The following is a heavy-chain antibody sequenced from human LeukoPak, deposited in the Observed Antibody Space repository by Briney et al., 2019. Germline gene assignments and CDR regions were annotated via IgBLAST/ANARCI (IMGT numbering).Heavy chain of an antibody. Sequence: GGSLRLSCAASGFTFSISAMSWVRQAPGKGLEWVSAISGSGGSTYYADSVKGRFIISRDNSKNTLYLQMNSQRAEDTAVYYCAKDRRTLDAFDIWGQGTMVTVSS. CDR3: AKDRRTLDAFDI. CDR2: ISGSGGST. V-gene: IGHV3-23*01. J-gene: IGHJ3*02. CDR1: GFTFSISA.